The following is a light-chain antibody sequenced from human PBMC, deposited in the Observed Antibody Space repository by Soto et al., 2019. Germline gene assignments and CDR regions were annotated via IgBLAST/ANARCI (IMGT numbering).Light chain of an antibody. CDR3: QQRSNWPPKWT. CDR2: DAP. V-gene: IGKV3-11*01. J-gene: IGKJ1*01. Sequence: EIVMTQSPATLSLSPGERATLSCRASQSVSSYLAWYQQKPGQAPRLLIYDAPNRATGIPARFSGSGSGTDFTLTISSLEPEDFAVYYCQQRSNWPPKWTFGQGTKVDIK. CDR1: QSVSSY.